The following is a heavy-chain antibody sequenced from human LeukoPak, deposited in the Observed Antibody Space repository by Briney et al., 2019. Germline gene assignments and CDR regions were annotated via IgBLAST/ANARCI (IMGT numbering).Heavy chain of an antibody. CDR1: GGSISSSSYY. V-gene: IGHV4-39*07. CDR3: ARGTPGYSSSWYWVLSYFDY. CDR2: IYYSGST. D-gene: IGHD6-13*01. J-gene: IGHJ4*02. Sequence: PSETLSLTCTVSGGSISSSSYYWGWIRQPPGKGLEWIGSIYYSGSTYYNPSLKSRVTISVDTSKNQFSLKLSSVTAADTAVYYCARGTPGYSSSWYWVLSYFDYWGQGTLVTVPS.